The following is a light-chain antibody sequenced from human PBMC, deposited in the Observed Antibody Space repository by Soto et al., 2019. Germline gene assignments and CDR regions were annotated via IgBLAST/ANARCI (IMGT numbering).Light chain of an antibody. V-gene: IGKV3-20*01. J-gene: IGKJ1*01. CDR2: GAS. CDR1: QSVSSY. Sequence: EIVLTQSPATLSLSPVERATLSCRASQSVSSYLAWYQQKPGQAPRLLMYGASIRAAGVPDRFSGSGSGTEFTLTISRLEPEDFTVYYCHHYETFGQGTKVDIK. CDR3: HHYET.